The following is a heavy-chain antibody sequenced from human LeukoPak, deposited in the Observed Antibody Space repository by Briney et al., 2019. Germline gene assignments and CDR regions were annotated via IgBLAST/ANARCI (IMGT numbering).Heavy chain of an antibody. CDR2: ISACNGNT. Sequence: ASVKVSCKASGYTFTSYGISWVRQAPGQGLEWMGSISACNGNTNYAQKLQGRVTMTTDTSTSTAYMELRSLRSDDTAVYYCARVAKRSGMDYYDSSGPADYWGQGTLVTVSS. D-gene: IGHD3-22*01. CDR1: GYTFTSYG. J-gene: IGHJ4*02. V-gene: IGHV1-18*01. CDR3: ARVAKRSGMDYYDSSGPADY.